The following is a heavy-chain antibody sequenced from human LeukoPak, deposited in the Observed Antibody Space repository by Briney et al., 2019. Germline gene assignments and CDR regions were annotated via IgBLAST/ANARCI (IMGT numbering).Heavy chain of an antibody. Sequence: SQTLSLTCAVSGGSISSGGYSWSWIRQPPGKGLEWIGYIYHSGSTYYNPSLKSRVTISVDRSKNQFSLKLSSVTAAGTAVYYCARDRGVDYDILTGYKYYYGMDVWGQGTTVTVSS. J-gene: IGHJ6*02. D-gene: IGHD3-9*01. V-gene: IGHV4-30-2*01. CDR1: GGSISSGGYS. CDR3: ARDRGVDYDILTGYKYYYGMDV. CDR2: IYHSGST.